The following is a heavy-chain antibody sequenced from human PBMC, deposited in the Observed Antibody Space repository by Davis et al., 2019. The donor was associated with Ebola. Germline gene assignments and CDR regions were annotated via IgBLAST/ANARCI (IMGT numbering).Heavy chain of an antibody. J-gene: IGHJ3*01. CDR2: IYYSGST. V-gene: IGHV4-59*01. CDR3: SRDPSTIGLWDL. D-gene: IGHD3-16*01. Sequence: MPSETLSLTCTVSSGSIRNYYWSWIRQPPGKGLEWIGYIYYSGSTNYNPSLKSRVTISIDPSKNQFSLKLTSMTAADTGVYFCSRDPSTIGLWDLWGQGTTVTVSS. CDR1: SGSIRNYY.